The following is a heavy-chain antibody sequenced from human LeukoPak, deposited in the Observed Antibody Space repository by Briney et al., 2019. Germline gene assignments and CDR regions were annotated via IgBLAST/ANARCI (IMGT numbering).Heavy chain of an antibody. D-gene: IGHD4-23*01. CDR1: GFTFSDYY. Sequence: GGSLRVSCAASGFTFSDYYMSWIRQAPGKGLEWVSFISNSGTTIYYADSVKGRITVSRDNAKNSLYLQMNSLRAEDTAVYYCARGGASRWAYWGQGTLVTVFS. V-gene: IGHV3-11*01. CDR2: ISNSGTTI. CDR3: ARGGASRWAY. J-gene: IGHJ4*02.